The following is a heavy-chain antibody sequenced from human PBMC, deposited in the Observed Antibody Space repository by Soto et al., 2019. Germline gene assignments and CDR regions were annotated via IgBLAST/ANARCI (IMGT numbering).Heavy chain of an antibody. Sequence: SETLSLTCTVSGGSISSYYWSWIRQPPGKGLEWIGYIYYSGSTNYNPSLKSRVTISVDTSKNQFSLKLSSVTAADTAVYYCARGSGDFWRNDYYGMDVWGQGTTVTVSS. CDR2: IYYSGST. D-gene: IGHD3-3*01. V-gene: IGHV4-59*01. CDR3: ARGSGDFWRNDYYGMDV. J-gene: IGHJ6*02. CDR1: GGSISSYY.